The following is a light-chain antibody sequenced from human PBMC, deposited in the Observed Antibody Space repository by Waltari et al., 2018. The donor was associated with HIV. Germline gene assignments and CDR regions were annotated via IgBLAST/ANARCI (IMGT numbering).Light chain of an antibody. CDR2: DAS. CDR1: QSVRNN. Sequence: EIVMTQSPATLSVSPGERATLSCRASQSVRNNVAWYQHKPGQYPRLLSYDASIRATGIPARFSGSGSGTEFTLTGISLQSEDFAVYYCQQYGDSPPATFGGGTKVEIK. V-gene: IGKV3-15*01. J-gene: IGKJ4*01. CDR3: QQYGDSPPAT.